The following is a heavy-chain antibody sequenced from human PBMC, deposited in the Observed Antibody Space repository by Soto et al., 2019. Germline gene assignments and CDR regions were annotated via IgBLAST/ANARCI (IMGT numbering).Heavy chain of an antibody. J-gene: IGHJ5*02. Sequence: SETLSLTCAVSGGSISSYYWSWIRQPPGKELQYIGYIYYSGSTNYNPSLKSRVTISDDTSTNQFSLTLTSVTAADTAVYYCARGGDCISTSCYPINWYDPWGQGTLVTVSS. CDR2: IYYSGST. V-gene: IGHV4-59*08. CDR1: GGSISSYY. CDR3: ARGGDCISTSCYPINWYDP. D-gene: IGHD2-2*01.